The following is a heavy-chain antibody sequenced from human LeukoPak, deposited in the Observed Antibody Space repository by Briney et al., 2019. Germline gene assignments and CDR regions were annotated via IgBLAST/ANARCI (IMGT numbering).Heavy chain of an antibody. V-gene: IGHV3-66*02. Sequence: PGGSLRLSCAASGFTVSSNYMSWVRQAPGKGLEWVSVIYSGGSTYYADSVKGRFTISRDNSKNTLYLQMNSLRAEDTAVYYCARDLVVPAVRKYYYMDVWGKGTTVTVSS. D-gene: IGHD2-2*01. CDR3: ARDLVVPAVRKYYYMDV. CDR1: GFTVSSNY. J-gene: IGHJ6*03. CDR2: IYSGGST.